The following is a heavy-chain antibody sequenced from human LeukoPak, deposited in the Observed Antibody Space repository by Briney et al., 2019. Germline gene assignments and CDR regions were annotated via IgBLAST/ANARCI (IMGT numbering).Heavy chain of an antibody. CDR2: INPNSGGT. CDR1: GYTFTGYY. D-gene: IGHD3-10*01. Sequence: ASVKVSCKASGYTFTGYYMHWVRQAPGQGLEWMGRINPNSGGTNYAQKFQGRVTMTRDTSISTAYMELSRLRSDDTAVYYCARTYYYGSGSTDYYYYHYMDVWGKGTTVTVSS. J-gene: IGHJ6*03. CDR3: ARTYYYGSGSTDYYYYHYMDV. V-gene: IGHV1-2*06.